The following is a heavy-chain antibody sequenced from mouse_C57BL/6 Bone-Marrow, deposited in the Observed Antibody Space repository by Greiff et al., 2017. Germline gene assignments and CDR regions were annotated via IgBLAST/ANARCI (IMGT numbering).Heavy chain of an antibody. CDR2: IDPSDSYT. CDR1: GYTFTSYW. Sequence: QVQLQQPGAELVRPGTSVKLSCKASGYTFTSYWMHWVKQRPGQGLEWIGVIDPSDSYTNYNQKFKGKATLTVDTSSSTAYMQLSSLTSEDSAVYYCARSTPLYYDYDEDAMAYWGQGTSVTVSS. J-gene: IGHJ4*01. CDR3: ARSTPLYYDYDEDAMAY. D-gene: IGHD2-4*01. V-gene: IGHV1-59*01.